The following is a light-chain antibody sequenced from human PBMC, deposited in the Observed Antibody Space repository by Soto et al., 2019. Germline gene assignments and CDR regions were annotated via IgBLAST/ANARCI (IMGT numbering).Light chain of an antibody. CDR3: RKYNSAPRT. V-gene: IGKV1-27*01. Sequence: DVQMTQAPSSLSASVGDRVTITCRARQGISNYLAWYQQKPGKVPKLLIYAASILQSRVPSQFSGSGSGTDFTLTISSLQPEDVATYYCRKYNSAPRTFGGGTKVEIK. CDR1: QGISNY. CDR2: AAS. J-gene: IGKJ4*01.